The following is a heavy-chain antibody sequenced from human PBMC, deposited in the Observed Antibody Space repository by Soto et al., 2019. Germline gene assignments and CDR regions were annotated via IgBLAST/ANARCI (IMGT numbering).Heavy chain of an antibody. D-gene: IGHD6-13*01. CDR3: AKDQGSSWYEIDY. V-gene: IGHV3-23*01. CDR2: ISGSGGST. Sequence: EVQLLESGGGLVQPGGSLRLSCAASGFTISNYAVTWVRQAPGKGLEWVSTISGSGGSTYYADSVKGRFTISRDNSKNTLYLKMNSLRAEDTAVYYCAKDQGSSWYEIDYWGQGTLVTVSS. J-gene: IGHJ4*02. CDR1: GFTISNYA.